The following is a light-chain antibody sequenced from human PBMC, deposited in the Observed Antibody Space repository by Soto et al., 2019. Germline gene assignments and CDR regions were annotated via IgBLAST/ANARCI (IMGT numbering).Light chain of an antibody. J-gene: IGKJ1*01. Sequence: EIVMTQSPATLSVSPGERVSLSCRASQSVSSNLAWHQQKPGQAPRLLIYGTSTRATGIPTRFSGSGSGTEFTLTISSLPSEDFAVYYCQQYNNWPRTFGQGTNVEIK. CDR3: QQYNNWPRT. V-gene: IGKV3-15*01. CDR1: QSVSSN. CDR2: GTS.